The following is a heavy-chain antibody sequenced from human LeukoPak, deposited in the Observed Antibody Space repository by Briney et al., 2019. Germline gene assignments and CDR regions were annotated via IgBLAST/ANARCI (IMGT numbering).Heavy chain of an antibody. J-gene: IGHJ4*02. V-gene: IGHV4-59*08. CDR1: GGSISRYC. Sequence: SETLSLTCTVSGGSISRYCWSWIRQPPGEGLEWIGYIYYSGSTNYNPSLKSRVTISIDTSKNQFSLNLSSVTAADTAVYYCARLSTLKYYFDYWGQGTLVTVSS. CDR2: IYYSGST. CDR3: ARLSTLKYYFDY.